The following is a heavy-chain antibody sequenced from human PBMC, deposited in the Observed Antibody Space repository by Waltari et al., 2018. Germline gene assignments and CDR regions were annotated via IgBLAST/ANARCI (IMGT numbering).Heavy chain of an antibody. J-gene: IGHJ4*02. CDR2: IIGNAERT. CDR3: AKDVTPDSRYDIDY. V-gene: IGHV3-23*04. CDR1: GFAFRIFS. Sequence: EVQLVESGGDLVQPGGSLRLSCPASGFAFRIFSMNWVRQAPGKGLEWVSGIIGNAERTYYADAVKGRFTISRDNSKEKLYLQMNSLRVEDTAVYFCAKDVTPDSRYDIDYWGQGTLVTVSS. D-gene: IGHD5-12*01.